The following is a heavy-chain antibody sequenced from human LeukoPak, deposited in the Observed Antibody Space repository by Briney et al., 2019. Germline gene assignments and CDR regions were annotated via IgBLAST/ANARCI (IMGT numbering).Heavy chain of an antibody. D-gene: IGHD3-22*01. V-gene: IGHV3-48*03. CDR2: ISSSGSTI. J-gene: IGHJ3*02. CDR3: ARDRYYDSSGYYPDAFDI. Sequence: GGSLRLSCAASGFTFSSYEMNWVRQAPGKGLEWVSYISSSGSTIYYADSVKGRFTISRGNAKNSLYLQMNSLRAEDTAVYYCARDRYYDSSGYYPDAFDIWGQGTMVTVSS. CDR1: GFTFSSYE.